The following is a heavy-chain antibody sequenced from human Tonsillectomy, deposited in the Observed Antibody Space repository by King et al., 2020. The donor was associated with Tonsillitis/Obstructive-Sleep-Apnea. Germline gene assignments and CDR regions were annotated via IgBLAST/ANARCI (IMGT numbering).Heavy chain of an antibody. CDR3: ARGSLGSRSYYYFYYMDV. D-gene: IGHD3-16*01. CDR2: VNGNGVSG. CDR1: GVTSYDYA. V-gene: IGHV3-20*04. Sequence: VQLVESGGGVVRPGGSLRLSCAASGVTSYDYAMSFVRQAPGKRLVWVSVVNGNGVSGGYVDSVKGRLTISRDNAQNALYLQINSLRAEDTALYYCARGSLGSRSYYYFYYMDVWGKGTTVTVSS. J-gene: IGHJ6*03.